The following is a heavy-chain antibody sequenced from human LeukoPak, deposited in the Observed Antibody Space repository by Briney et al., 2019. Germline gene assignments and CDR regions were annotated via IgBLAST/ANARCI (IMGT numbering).Heavy chain of an antibody. Sequence: TGGSLRLSCAASGFTFSSYSMNWVRQAPGKGLEWVSSISSSSSYIYYVDSVKGRFTISRDNAKNSLYLQMNSLRDTVVYYCARPNIRLSSMDVWGKGTTVTVSS. CDR3: ARPNIRLSSMDV. V-gene: IGHV3-21*01. CDR1: GFTFSSYS. J-gene: IGHJ6*04. D-gene: IGHD3-16*02. CDR2: ISSSSSYI.